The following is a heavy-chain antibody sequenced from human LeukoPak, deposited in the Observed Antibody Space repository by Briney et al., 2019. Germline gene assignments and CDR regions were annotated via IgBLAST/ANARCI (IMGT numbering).Heavy chain of an antibody. D-gene: IGHD3-3*01. CDR2: IYYSGST. Sequence: SETLSVTCTVSGGSLSSYYWSWLRQPPGKGLEWIGYIYYSGSTNYNPSLKSRVTISVDTSKSQFSLKLRSVTAADTAVYYCARDHYDIWSGYYTGSRFDPWGQGTLVTVSS. CDR3: ARDHYDIWSGYYTGSRFDP. CDR1: GGSLSSYY. V-gene: IGHV4-59*01. J-gene: IGHJ5*02.